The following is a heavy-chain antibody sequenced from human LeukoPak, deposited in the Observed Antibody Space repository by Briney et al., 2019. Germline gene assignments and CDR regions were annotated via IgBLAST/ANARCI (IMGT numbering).Heavy chain of an antibody. CDR1: GGSISSYY. CDR2: IYTSEST. D-gene: IGHD2-15*01. CDR3: ARGPRNCSGGSCYSSWGPYYYGMDA. V-gene: IGHV4-4*07. Sequence: SETLSLTCTVSGGSISSYYWSWIRQPAGKGLEWIGRIYTSESTNYNPSLKSRVTMSVDTSKNQFSLKLSSVTAADTAVYYCARGPRNCSGGSCYSSWGPYYYGMDAWGQGTTVTVSS. J-gene: IGHJ6*02.